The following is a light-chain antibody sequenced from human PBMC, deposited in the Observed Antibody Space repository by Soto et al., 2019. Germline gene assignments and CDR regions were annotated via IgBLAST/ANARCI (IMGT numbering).Light chain of an antibody. V-gene: IGLV2-14*03. CDR1: SSDVGGYNY. CDR2: DVS. CDR3: SSYTSSSTLV. J-gene: IGLJ2*01. Sequence: QSALTQPASVSGSPGQSITISCTGTSSDVGGYNYVSWYQQHPGKAPKLIIYDVSNRPSGVSNRFSGSKSGNTASLTICGLQAEDAADYYCSSYTSSSTLVFGGGTKLTVL.